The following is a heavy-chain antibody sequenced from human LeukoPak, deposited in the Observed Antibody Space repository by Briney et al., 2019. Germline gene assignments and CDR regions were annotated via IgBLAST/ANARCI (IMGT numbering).Heavy chain of an antibody. V-gene: IGHV3-23*01. J-gene: IGHJ4*02. CDR2: ISGTGDTT. D-gene: IGHD3-16*01. Sequence: GGSLRLSCSASGFTFTTYAMTWVRQPPGKGLEWVSGISGTGDTTSYADSVKGRFTISRDNAKNSLYLQMNSLRAEDTAVYYCARAMSTWGGVRNYFDSWGRGALVTVSS. CDR1: GFTFTTYA. CDR3: ARAMSTWGGVRNYFDS.